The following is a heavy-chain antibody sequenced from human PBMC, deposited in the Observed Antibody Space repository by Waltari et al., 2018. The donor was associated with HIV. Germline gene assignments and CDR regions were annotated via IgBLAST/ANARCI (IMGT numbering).Heavy chain of an antibody. D-gene: IGHD3-22*01. CDR2: IKSEADGGTT. Sequence: EVQLVESGGDLVKPGGCLRLSCAASGFTFSNAWMSWVRQAPGKGPEGVGRIKSEADGGTTDYAAPVKGRFNISRDDSKNTLYLQMNSLRFEDTAVYYCTTDEFYYGNSGYFDYWGQGTLVTVSS. V-gene: IGHV3-15*05. CDR1: GFTFSNAW. J-gene: IGHJ4*02. CDR3: TTDEFYYGNSGYFDY.